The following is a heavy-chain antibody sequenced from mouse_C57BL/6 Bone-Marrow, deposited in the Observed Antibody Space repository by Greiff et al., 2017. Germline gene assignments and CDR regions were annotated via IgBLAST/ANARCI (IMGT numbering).Heavy chain of an antibody. CDR3: ARRGDDYYAMDD. V-gene: IGHV5-6*01. J-gene: IGHJ4*01. Sequence: EVQLVESGGDLVKPGGSLKLSCAASGFTFSSYGMSWVRQTPDKRLEWVATISSGGSYTYYPDSVKGRFTISRDNAKNTLYLQMSSLKSEDTAMYYCARRGDDYYAMDDWGQGTSVTVSS. CDR1: GFTFSSYG. CDR2: ISSGGSYT.